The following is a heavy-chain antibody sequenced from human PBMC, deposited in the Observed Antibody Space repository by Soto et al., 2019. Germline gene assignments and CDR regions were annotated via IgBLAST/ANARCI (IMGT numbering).Heavy chain of an antibody. CDR3: ARSWVTGKGGIDV. Sequence: QVQLVQSGAEVKKPEASVKVSCKDSGYTFTSYGLSWVRQAPGQGLEWMGWINGYTGNTNYAQKFQGRVTMTTDTSTNTAYLDLWTLISDDTAVYYCARSWVTGKGGIDVWGQGTTVTVSS. D-gene: IGHD3-16*01. V-gene: IGHV1-18*01. CDR1: GYTFTSYG. J-gene: IGHJ6*02. CDR2: INGYTGNT.